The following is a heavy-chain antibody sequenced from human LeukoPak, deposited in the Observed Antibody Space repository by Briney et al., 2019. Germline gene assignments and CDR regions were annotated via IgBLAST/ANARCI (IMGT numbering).Heavy chain of an antibody. CDR2: INHSGST. Sequence: SETLSLTCAVYGGSFSGYYWSWIRQPPGKGLEWIGEINHSGSTNYNPSLKSRVTILVDTSKNQFSLKLSSVTAADTAVYYCARVMITFGGVIRFDYWGQGTLVTVSS. J-gene: IGHJ4*02. V-gene: IGHV4-34*01. D-gene: IGHD3-16*02. CDR3: ARVMITFGGVIRFDY. CDR1: GGSFSGYY.